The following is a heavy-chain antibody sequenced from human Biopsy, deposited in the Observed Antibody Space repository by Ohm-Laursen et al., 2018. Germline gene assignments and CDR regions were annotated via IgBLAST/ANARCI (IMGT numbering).Heavy chain of an antibody. V-gene: IGHV4-31*03. J-gene: IGHJ2*01. CDR2: ISYNERT. CDR3: VREPKTGTAEAWYFDL. D-gene: IGHD3-10*01. CDR1: GASVKTSGYF. Sequence: SDTLSLTCSVSGASVKTSGYFWAWIRQRPGKGLERIGYISYNERTHYNPSLTSRLAISFDTSNNRISLQLRSVSVADTAVYYCVREPKTGTAEAWYFDLWGRGSPVTV.